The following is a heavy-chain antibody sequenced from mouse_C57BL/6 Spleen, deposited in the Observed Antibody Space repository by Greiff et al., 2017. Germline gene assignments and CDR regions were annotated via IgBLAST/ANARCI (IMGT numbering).Heavy chain of an antibody. CDR1: GYTFTSYT. V-gene: IGHV1-4*01. Sequence: QVQLQQSGAELARPGASVKMSCKASGYTFTSYTMHWVKQRPGQGLEWIGYINPSSGYTKYNQKFKAKATLTADKSSSTAYMQLSSLTSEDSAVYYCARYLFYAMDYWGQGTSVTVSS. CDR2: INPSSGYT. D-gene: IGHD1-1*01. J-gene: IGHJ4*01. CDR3: ARYLFYAMDY.